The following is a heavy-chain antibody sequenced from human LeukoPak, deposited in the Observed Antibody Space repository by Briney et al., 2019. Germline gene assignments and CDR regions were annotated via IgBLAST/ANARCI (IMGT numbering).Heavy chain of an antibody. Sequence: GGSLRLSCAAFSGFAMSWVRQAPGRGWNWVSAINGRGDDTYYPDSVKGRFTISRDNSNNTLYLQMNSLRAEDTAVYYCAKGHRSSSSFFDSWGQGILVTVSS. D-gene: IGHD6-19*01. CDR3: AKGHRSSSSFFDS. CDR1: SGFA. J-gene: IGHJ4*02. CDR2: INGRGDDT. V-gene: IGHV3-23*01.